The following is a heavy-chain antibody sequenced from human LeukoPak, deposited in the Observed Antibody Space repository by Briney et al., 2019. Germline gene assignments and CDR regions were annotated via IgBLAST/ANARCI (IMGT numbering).Heavy chain of an antibody. CDR3: ARDHPIVVVTAHYYGMDV. Sequence: SVKVSCKASGGTFSSYAISWVRQAPGQGLEWMGRIIPILGIANYAQKFQGRVTITADKSTSTAYMELSSLRSEDTAVYYCARDHPIVVVTAHYYGMDVWGQGTTVTVSS. CDR1: GGTFSSYA. D-gene: IGHD2-21*02. J-gene: IGHJ6*02. V-gene: IGHV1-69*04. CDR2: IIPILGIA.